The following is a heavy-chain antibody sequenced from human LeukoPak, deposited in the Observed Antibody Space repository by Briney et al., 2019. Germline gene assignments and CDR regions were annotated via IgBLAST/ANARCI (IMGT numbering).Heavy chain of an antibody. D-gene: IGHD3-3*01. Sequence: SETLSLTCTVSGGSISSGSYSWGWIRQPPGKGLEWIGSIYYSGTTYYNPSLKSRVTISVDTSKIQFSLKLSSVAATDTAVYFCARPRFDFWSGYTHPYFDYWGQGTLVTVSS. J-gene: IGHJ4*02. CDR1: GGSISSGSYS. CDR2: IYYSGTT. V-gene: IGHV4-39*01. CDR3: ARPRFDFWSGYTHPYFDY.